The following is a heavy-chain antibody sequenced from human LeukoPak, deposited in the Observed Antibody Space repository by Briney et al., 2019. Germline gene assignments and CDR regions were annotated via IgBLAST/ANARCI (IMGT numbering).Heavy chain of an antibody. J-gene: IGHJ4*02. CDR3: ARLSSGLFDY. CDR1: GFTFSNYA. Sequence: GGSLRLSCAASGFTFSNYAMSWVRQAPGKGLEWVSAISGSDGSTNYADSVKGRFTISRDNSKNSLYLQMNSLRAEDTAVYYCARLSSGLFDYWGQGTLVTVSS. D-gene: IGHD6-19*01. V-gene: IGHV3-23*01. CDR2: ISGSDGST.